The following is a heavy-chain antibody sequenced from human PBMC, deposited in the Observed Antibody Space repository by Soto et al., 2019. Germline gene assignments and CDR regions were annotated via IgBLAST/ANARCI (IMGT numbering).Heavy chain of an antibody. CDR1: GYTFTGYY. CDR3: ARVPRGLGARGPFDY. D-gene: IGHD6-6*01. J-gene: IGHJ4*02. V-gene: IGHV1-2*02. CDR2: INPNSGGT. Sequence: ASVKVSCKASGYTFTGYYMHWVRQAPGQGLEWVGWINPNSGGTNYAQKFQGRVTMTRDTSISTAYMELSRLRSDDTAVYYCARVPRGLGARGPFDYWGQGTLVTVSS.